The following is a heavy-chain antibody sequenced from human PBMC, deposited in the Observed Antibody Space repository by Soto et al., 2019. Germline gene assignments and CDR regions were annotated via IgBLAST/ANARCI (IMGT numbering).Heavy chain of an antibody. V-gene: IGHV3-21*01. Sequence: GGSLRLSCASSGFTFRSYSMNLVRQAPGKGLEWVSSISSSSSYIYYADSVKGRFTISRDNAKNSLYLQMNSLRAEDTAVYYCARDQPGYSYGYGLGYWGQGPLVSVS. CDR2: ISSSSSYI. CDR3: ARDQPGYSYGYGLGY. J-gene: IGHJ4*02. D-gene: IGHD5-18*01. CDR1: GFTFRSYS.